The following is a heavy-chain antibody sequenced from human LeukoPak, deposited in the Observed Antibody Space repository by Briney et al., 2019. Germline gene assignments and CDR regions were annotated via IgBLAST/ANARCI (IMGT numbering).Heavy chain of an antibody. D-gene: IGHD3-10*01. Sequence: SGTLSLTCGVSGGSTSSSNWWSWVRQPPGKGLEWIGEIHPGGSTNYNPSLKSRVTISVDKSKNQFSLKLSSVTAADTAVYYCARGSVPFFASDYWGQGTLVTVSS. CDR1: GGSTSSSNW. V-gene: IGHV4-4*02. CDR3: ARGSVPFFASDY. CDR2: IHPGGST. J-gene: IGHJ4*02.